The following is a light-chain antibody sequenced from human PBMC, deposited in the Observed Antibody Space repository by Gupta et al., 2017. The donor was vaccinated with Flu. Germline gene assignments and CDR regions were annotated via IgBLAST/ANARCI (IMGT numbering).Light chain of an antibody. J-gene: IGKJ5*01. CDR1: QALSNW. CDR3: QQANNFPIT. CDR2: ATS. Sequence: DIQMTQSPSSVSASVGDRVTITCRASQALSNWLAWYQQKPGKAPKLLIFATSSLQSGVPSRFSGSGSGTDFTLTISSLQPEDFATYYCQQANNFPITFGQGTRLEIK. V-gene: IGKV1-12*01.